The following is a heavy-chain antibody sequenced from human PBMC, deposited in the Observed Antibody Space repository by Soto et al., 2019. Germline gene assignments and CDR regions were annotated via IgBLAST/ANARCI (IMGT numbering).Heavy chain of an antibody. CDR1: GFTFSDYY. CDR2: ISSTGSYT. J-gene: IGHJ4*02. V-gene: IGHV3-11*05. CDR3: ARERNGYNSIFDY. Sequence: QVQLVESGGGLVKPGGSLRLSCAASGFTFSDYYMSWIRQAPGKGLEWVSSISSTGSYTNYADSVRGRFTISRDNAKNSLYLQMNSLRAEDTAVYYCARERNGYNSIFDYWGQGTLVTVSS. D-gene: IGHD5-12*01.